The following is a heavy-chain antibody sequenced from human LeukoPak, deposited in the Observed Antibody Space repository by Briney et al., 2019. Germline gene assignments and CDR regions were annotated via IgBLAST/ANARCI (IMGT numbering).Heavy chain of an antibody. Sequence: RRSLRLSCAASGFTFSTYTMHWVRQSPGKGLEWVALISYDGNNKYYVDSVKGRFTISRDNSENTLYLQMNSLRVEDAAVYYCARDVAYGDYGLDYWGQGTPVTVSS. V-gene: IGHV3-30*04. CDR1: GFTFSTYT. CDR2: ISYDGNNK. J-gene: IGHJ4*02. D-gene: IGHD4-17*01. CDR3: ARDVAYGDYGLDY.